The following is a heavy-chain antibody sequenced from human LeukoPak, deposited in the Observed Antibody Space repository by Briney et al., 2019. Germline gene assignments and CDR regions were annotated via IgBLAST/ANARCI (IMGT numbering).Heavy chain of an antibody. CDR2: FDPEDGET. CDR1: GYTHTELS. Sequence: LVASVKVSCKVSGYTHTELSMHWVRQDPGKGLEWMGGFDPEDGETIYAQKFQGRVTMTEDTSTDTAYMELSSLRSEDTAVYYCAMQLERAGYWFDPWGQGTLVTVSS. D-gene: IGHD1-1*01. J-gene: IGHJ5*02. V-gene: IGHV1-24*01. CDR3: AMQLERAGYWFDP.